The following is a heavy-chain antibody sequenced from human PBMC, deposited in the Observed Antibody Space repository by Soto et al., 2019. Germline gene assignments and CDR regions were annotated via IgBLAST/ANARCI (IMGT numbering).Heavy chain of an antibody. V-gene: IGHV1-69*01. J-gene: IGHJ4*02. Sequence: QVQLVQSGAEVKKPGSSVKVSCKASGGTFSSYAISWVRQAPGQGLEWMGGIIPIFGTANYAQKFQGRVTITADESTSTAYMELSSLRSEDTAVYYCERCGGRDGYNWVFCNYWGQGTLVTVSS. CDR3: ERCGGRDGYNWVFCNY. D-gene: IGHD5-12*01. CDR2: IIPIFGTA. CDR1: GGTFSSYA.